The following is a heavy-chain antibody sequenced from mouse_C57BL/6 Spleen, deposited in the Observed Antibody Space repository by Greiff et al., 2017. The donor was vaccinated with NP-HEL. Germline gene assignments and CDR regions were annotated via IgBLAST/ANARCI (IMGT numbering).Heavy chain of an antibody. Sequence: QVQLQQPGAELVRPGTLVKLSCKASGYTFTSYWMHWVKQRPGQGLEWIGVIDPSDSYTNYNQKFKGKATLTVDTSSSTAYMQLSSLTSEDSAVYYCAPYGPDYWGQGTTLTVSS. V-gene: IGHV1-59*01. CDR2: IDPSDSYT. D-gene: IGHD1-1*02. CDR1: GYTFTSYW. J-gene: IGHJ2*01. CDR3: APYGPDY.